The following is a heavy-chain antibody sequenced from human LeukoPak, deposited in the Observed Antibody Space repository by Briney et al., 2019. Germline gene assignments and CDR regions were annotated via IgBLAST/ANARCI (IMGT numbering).Heavy chain of an antibody. J-gene: IGHJ4*02. V-gene: IGHV3-21*01. CDR1: GFSFSSYS. D-gene: IGHD3-10*01. CDR2: ISGSSSYI. Sequence: GGSLRLSCAASGFSFSSYSMNWVRQAPGKGLEWVSSISGSSSYIDSVKGRFTISRDNAKNSLYLQMNSLRAEDTAVYYCASSSAGYWGQGTLVTVSS. CDR3: ASSSAGY.